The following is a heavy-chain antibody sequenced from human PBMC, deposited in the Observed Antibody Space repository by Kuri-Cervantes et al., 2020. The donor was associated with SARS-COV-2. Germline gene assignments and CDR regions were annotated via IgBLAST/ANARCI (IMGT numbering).Heavy chain of an antibody. CDR1: GGTFSSYS. J-gene: IGHJ5*02. CDR3: ARSQGYCTANSCSWNWFDP. Sequence: SVKVSCKASGGTFSSYSVNWVRQAPGQELEWMGRIIPTFDTATYAQKFQGRVIFTADESSSTAYMEVDSLTSEDTAVYFCARSQGYCTANSCSWNWFDPWGQGAQVTVSS. D-gene: IGHD2-8*02. V-gene: IGHV1-69*13. CDR2: IIPTFDTA.